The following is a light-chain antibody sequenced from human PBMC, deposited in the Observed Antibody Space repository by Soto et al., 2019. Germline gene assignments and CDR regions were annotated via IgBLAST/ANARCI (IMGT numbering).Light chain of an antibody. CDR2: AAS. V-gene: IGKV1-39*01. J-gene: IGKJ1*01. CDR1: QMMSRY. CDR3: QQSYSTPWT. Sequence: DIQMTQSPASLSASVGDRVTITCRASQMMSRYLNWYHQKAGRAPKLLISAASNLQTVVKSRFRGRGSGTEFTLAISSLQPEDFGPYYCQQSYSTPWTFGQGTKVEIK.